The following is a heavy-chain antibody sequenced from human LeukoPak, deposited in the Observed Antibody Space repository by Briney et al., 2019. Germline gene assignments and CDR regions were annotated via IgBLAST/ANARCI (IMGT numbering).Heavy chain of an antibody. CDR1: GGSFSGYY. J-gene: IGHJ5*02. V-gene: IGHV4-34*01. CDR2: VNHSGST. D-gene: IGHD2-2*01. Sequence: SETLSLTCAVYGGSFSGYYWSWIRQPPGKGLEWIGEVNHSGSTNYNPSLKSRVTISVDMSKNQFSLKLSSVTAADTAVYSCACYPGCSGTSCSGWFDPWGQGTLVTVSS. CDR3: ACYPGCSGTSCSGWFDP.